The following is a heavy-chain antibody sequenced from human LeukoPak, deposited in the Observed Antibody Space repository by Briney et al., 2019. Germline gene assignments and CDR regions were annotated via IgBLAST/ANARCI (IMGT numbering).Heavy chain of an antibody. D-gene: IGHD2-21*01. J-gene: IGHJ4*02. CDR3: ARVRSGYYFDY. CDR2: ISSDGSST. V-gene: IGHV3-74*01. Sequence: GGSLRLSCAASGFTFSNYGMSWVRQAPGKGLVWVSRISSDGSSTYYADSVEGRFTISRDNAKNTLYLQMNSLRAEDTAVYYCARVRSGYYFDYWGQGTLVTVSS. CDR1: GFTFSNYG.